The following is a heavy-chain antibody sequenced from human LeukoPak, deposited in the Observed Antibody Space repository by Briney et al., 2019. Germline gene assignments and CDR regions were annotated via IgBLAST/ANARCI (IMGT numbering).Heavy chain of an antibody. CDR2: IYDSGTT. D-gene: IGHD3-10*01. J-gene: IGHJ6*03. Sequence: SETLSLTCTVSGGSIFSYYWSWIRQPPGKGLEWIGYIYDSGTTKYNPALKSRVTISVDTSKNQFSLKLSSVTAADTAVYYCARRYYGSGSGYYRYYYYYYMDVWGKGTTVTISS. V-gene: IGHV4-59*12. CDR3: ARRYYGSGSGYYRYYYYYYMDV. CDR1: GGSIFSYY.